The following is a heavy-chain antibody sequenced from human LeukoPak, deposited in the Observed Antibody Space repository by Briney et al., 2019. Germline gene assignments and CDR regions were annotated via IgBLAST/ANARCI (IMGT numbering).Heavy chain of an antibody. CDR3: ARGPTYYYGSGTYRFDY. CDR1: GVSFSGYY. D-gene: IGHD3-10*01. Sequence: SETLSFTCAVYGVSFSGYYWSWIRQPPGKGLEWIGEINHSGSTNYNSSLKSRVTISVDTSKNQFSLKLSSVTAADTAVYYCARGPTYYYGSGTYRFDYWGQGTLVTISS. CDR2: INHSGST. V-gene: IGHV4-34*01. J-gene: IGHJ4*02.